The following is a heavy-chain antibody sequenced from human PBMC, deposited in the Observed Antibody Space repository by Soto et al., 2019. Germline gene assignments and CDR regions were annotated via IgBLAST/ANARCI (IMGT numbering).Heavy chain of an antibody. CDR1: GFTFSNYG. V-gene: IGHV3-30*18. Sequence: GGSLRLSCAASGFTFSNYGMHWVRQAPGKGLEWVAVISDDGSNKYYADSVKGRFTISRDDSKNTLYLQMNSLRAEDTAVYYCAKDHRHYYDSSGYYYVNPYFDYWGQGTLVTVSS. CDR2: ISDDGSNK. D-gene: IGHD3-22*01. CDR3: AKDHRHYYDSSGYYYVNPYFDY. J-gene: IGHJ4*02.